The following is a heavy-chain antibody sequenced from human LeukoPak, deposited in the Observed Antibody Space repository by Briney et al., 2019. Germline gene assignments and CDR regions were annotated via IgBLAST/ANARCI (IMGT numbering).Heavy chain of an antibody. Sequence: GGSLRLSCEASGFTFSSYAVSWVRQAPGKGLEWVSAISGSGGSIYYADSVKGRFTISRDNSKNTLYLQMNSLRAEDTAVYYCAKADTYGTSLDYWGQGTLVTASS. CDR1: GFTFSSYA. D-gene: IGHD5-18*01. CDR3: AKADTYGTSLDY. J-gene: IGHJ4*02. V-gene: IGHV3-23*01. CDR2: ISGSGGSI.